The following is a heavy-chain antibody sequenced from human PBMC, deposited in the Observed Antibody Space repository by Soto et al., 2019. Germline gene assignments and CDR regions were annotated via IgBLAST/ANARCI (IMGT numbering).Heavy chain of an antibody. CDR2: ISYSGTT. J-gene: IGHJ6*02. CDR1: GGSISSSNYY. Sequence: SETLSLTCTVSGGSISSSNYYWGWIHQPPGKGLEWIGSISYSGTTYYNPSLKSRVTISVDTSKNQFSLKLSSVTAADTAVYYCARRSGYNFYYNYYGMDVWGQGTTVTVSS. V-gene: IGHV4-39*01. D-gene: IGHD3-22*01. CDR3: ARRSGYNFYYNYYGMDV.